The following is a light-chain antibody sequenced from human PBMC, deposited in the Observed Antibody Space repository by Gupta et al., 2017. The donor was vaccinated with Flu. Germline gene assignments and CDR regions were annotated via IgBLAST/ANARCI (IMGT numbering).Light chain of an antibody. V-gene: IGKV3-20*01. CDR3: QQYGSSPWT. CDR2: GAS. J-gene: IGKJ1*01. Sequence: IVLTHSPGTVSLSPGERATLSCRASQSVSSSYLAWYKQKPGQAPRLLIYGASSRATGIPDRFSGSGSGTDFTLTISRLEPEDFAVYYCQQYGSSPWTFGQGTKVEIK. CDR1: QSVSSSY.